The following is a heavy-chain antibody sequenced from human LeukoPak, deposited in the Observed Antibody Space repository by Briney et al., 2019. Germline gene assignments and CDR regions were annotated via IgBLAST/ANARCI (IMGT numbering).Heavy chain of an antibody. V-gene: IGHV4-39*01. J-gene: IGHJ4*02. CDR3: ASPIDCSSTSCYGDSYYFDY. D-gene: IGHD2-2*01. Sequence: SETLSLTCAVYGGSFSSYYWGWIRQPPGKGLEWIGSIYYSGSTYYNPSLKSRVTISVDTSKNQFSLKLSSVTAADTAVYYCASPIDCSSTSCYGDSYYFDYWGQGTLVTVSS. CDR2: IYYSGST. CDR1: GGSFSSYY.